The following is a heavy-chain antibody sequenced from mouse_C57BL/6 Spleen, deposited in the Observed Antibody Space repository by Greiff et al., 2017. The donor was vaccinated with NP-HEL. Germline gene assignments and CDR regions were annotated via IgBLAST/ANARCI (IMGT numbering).Heavy chain of an antibody. J-gene: IGHJ4*01. CDR1: GFTFSSYG. V-gene: IGHV5-6*01. D-gene: IGHD1-1*01. CDR3: AREGTVVATGAMDY. Sequence: EVKLMESGGDLVKPGGSLKLSCAASGFTFSSYGMSWVRQTPDKRLEWVATISSGGSYTYSPDSVKGRFTISRDNAKNTLYLQMSSLKSEDTAMYYCAREGTVVATGAMDYWGQGTSVTVSS. CDR2: ISSGGSYT.